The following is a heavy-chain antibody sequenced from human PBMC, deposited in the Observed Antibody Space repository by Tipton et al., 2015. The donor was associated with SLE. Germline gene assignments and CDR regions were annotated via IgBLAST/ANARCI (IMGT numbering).Heavy chain of an antibody. J-gene: IGHJ6*03. D-gene: IGHD3-10*01. V-gene: IGHV4-34*01. CDR2: INHSGST. Sequence: TLSLTCAVYGGSFSGYYWSWIRQPPGKGLEWIGEINHSGSTNYNPSLKSRVTISLDTSKNHFSLKLSSVTAADTAVYYCASASSGSYFYYYYYYMDVWGKGTTVTVSS. CDR3: ASASSGSYFYYYYYYMDV. CDR1: GGSFSGYY.